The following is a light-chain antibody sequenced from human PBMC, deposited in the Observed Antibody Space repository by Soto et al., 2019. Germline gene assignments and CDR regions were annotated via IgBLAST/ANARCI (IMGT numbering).Light chain of an antibody. CDR2: DAS. J-gene: IGKJ4*01. CDR1: QSIYTW. V-gene: IGKV1-5*01. Sequence: DIQMTQSPSTLSASVGDRVTITWRASQSIYTWLAWYQQKPGKAPKSLIYDASRLESGVPSRFSGSGSGTEFTLTISSLQPDDFATYYCQQYITYSPVTFGGGTKV. CDR3: QQYITYSPVT.